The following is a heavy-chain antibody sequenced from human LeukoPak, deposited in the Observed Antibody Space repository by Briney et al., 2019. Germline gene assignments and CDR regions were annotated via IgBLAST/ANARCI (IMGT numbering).Heavy chain of an antibody. J-gene: IGHJ4*02. CDR2: IYWNDDK. CDR1: GFSLSTSGVG. Sequence: ESGPTLVNPTQTLTLTCTFSGFSLSTSGVGVGWIRRPPGKALEWLALIYWNDDKRYSPSLKSRLTITKDTSKNQVVLTMTNMDLVDTATYYCAQGYDFWSGYYFDYWGQGTLVTVSS. V-gene: IGHV2-5*01. CDR3: AQGYDFWSGYYFDY. D-gene: IGHD3-3*01.